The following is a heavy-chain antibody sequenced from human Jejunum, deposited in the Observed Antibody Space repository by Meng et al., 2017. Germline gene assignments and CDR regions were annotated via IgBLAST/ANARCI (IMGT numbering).Heavy chain of an antibody. CDR1: GGSVSSAGYY. CDR3: ARDRPTPDFLAVAGTFDY. D-gene: IGHD6-19*01. Sequence: QMLLQESGPGLVKPPQSLSLTCTVSGGSVSSAGYYWSWIRQLPGKGLEWIGYIYYSGTAYYNPSLKSRATISLDTSENQFSLKLSFVLAADTAVYYCARDRPTPDFLAVAGTFDYWGQGILVTVSS. J-gene: IGHJ4*02. V-gene: IGHV4-31*03. CDR2: IYYSGTA.